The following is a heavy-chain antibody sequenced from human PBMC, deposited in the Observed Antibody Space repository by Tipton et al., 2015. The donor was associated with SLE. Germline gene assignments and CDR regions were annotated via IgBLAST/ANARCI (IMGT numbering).Heavy chain of an antibody. CDR2: INNGGNS. J-gene: IGHJ4*02. CDR1: GDSLSDRY. Sequence: TLSLTCAIYGDSLSDRYWIWIRQVPGEGLQWIGEINNGGNSNYNPSLKSRVTMSVDTAKNQFSLRLSSVTAADTAVYYCVRRPVGSTLDYWGQGTLVTVSS. V-gene: IGHV4-34*01. CDR3: VRRPVGSTLDY. D-gene: IGHD1-26*01.